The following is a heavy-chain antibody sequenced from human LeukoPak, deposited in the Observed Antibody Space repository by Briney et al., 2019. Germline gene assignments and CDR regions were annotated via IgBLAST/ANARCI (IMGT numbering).Heavy chain of an antibody. D-gene: IGHD3-16*01. V-gene: IGHV1-2*04. CDR3: ARGDVETHPPDY. J-gene: IGHJ4*02. Sequence: ASVKVSCKASGYTFTGYYMHWVRQAPGQGLEWMGWINPNSGGTNYAQKFQGWVTMTRDTSISTAYMELSRLRSDDTAVYYCARGDVETHPPDYWGQGTLVTVSS. CDR2: INPNSGGT. CDR1: GYTFTGYY.